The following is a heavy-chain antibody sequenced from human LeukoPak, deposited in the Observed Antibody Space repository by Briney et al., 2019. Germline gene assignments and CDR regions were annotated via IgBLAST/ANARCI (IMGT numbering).Heavy chain of an antibody. CDR2: IYTSGST. CDR3: ARASGYAEVEY. J-gene: IGHJ4*02. CDR1: GGSISRGSYY. Sequence: SETLSLTCTVSGGSISRGSYYWSWIRQPAGKGLEWIGRIYTSGSTNYNPSLKSRVTISVDTSKNQFSLKLSSVTAADTAVYYCARASGYAEVEYWGQGTLVTVSS. D-gene: IGHD5-12*01. V-gene: IGHV4-61*02.